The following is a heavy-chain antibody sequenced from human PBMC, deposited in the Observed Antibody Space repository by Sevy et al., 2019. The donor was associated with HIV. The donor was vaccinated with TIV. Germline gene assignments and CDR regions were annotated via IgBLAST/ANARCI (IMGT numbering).Heavy chain of an antibody. V-gene: IGHV3-21*04. D-gene: IGHD3-10*01. CDR1: EFTFSSYS. Sequence: GGSLRLSCATSEFTFSSYSMNWVRQAPGNGLEWVSSISGGGTYIYYADSVKGRFTISRDDSKSTLYLQMNSLRVEDTAVYFCAKRVAGALAALDIWGQGTMVTVSS. CDR3: AKRVAGALAALDI. J-gene: IGHJ3*02. CDR2: ISGGGTYI.